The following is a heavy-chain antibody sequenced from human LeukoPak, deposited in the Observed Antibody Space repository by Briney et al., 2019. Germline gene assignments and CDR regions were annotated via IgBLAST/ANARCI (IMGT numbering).Heavy chain of an antibody. CDR2: INPNSGGT. D-gene: IGHD3-10*01. CDR1: GYTFTGYY. CDR3: ARGSNMVRGVILNWFDP. Sequence: ASVKVSCKASGYTFTGYYMHWVRQAPGQGLEWMGWINPNSGGTNYAQKFQGRATMTRDTSISTAYMELSRLRSDDTAVYYCARGSNMVRGVILNWFDPWGQGTLVTVSS. J-gene: IGHJ5*02. V-gene: IGHV1-2*02.